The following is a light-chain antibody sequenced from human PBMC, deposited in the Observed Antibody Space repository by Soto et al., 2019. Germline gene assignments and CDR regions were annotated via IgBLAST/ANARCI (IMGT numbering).Light chain of an antibody. CDR3: QQYGSSRRT. Sequence: TQSPGTLSLSPGERATLSCRAVQSVTSIYLAWYQQKPGQAPRLLIYGASSRATGIPDRFSGTGSGTDFTLTISRLEPEDFAVYYCQQYGSSRRTFGQGTKVDI. CDR1: QSVTSIY. J-gene: IGKJ1*01. V-gene: IGKV3-20*01. CDR2: GAS.